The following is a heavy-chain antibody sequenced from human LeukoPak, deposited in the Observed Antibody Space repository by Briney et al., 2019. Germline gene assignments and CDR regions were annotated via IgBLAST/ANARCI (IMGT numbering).Heavy chain of an antibody. D-gene: IGHD6-13*01. CDR1: GFTFSSYA. CDR2: ISGSGGST. CDR3: AKDFRQQLVPDAFDI. V-gene: IGHV3-23*01. Sequence: PGGSLRLSCAASGFTFSSYAMSWVRQAPGKGLEWVSAISGSGGSTYYADSVKGRFTISRDNSKNTLYLQMNSLRAEDMAVYYCAKDFRQQLVPDAFDIWGQGTMVTVSS. J-gene: IGHJ3*02.